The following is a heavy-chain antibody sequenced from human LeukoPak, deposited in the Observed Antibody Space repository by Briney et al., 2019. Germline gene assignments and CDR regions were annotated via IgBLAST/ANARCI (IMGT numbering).Heavy chain of an antibody. J-gene: IGHJ4*02. CDR1: GFTFSSYG. D-gene: IGHD6-19*01. CDR2: ISYNGSNK. CDR3: AKDSGIAVAGIFDY. V-gene: IGHV3-30*18. Sequence: GGSLRLSCAASGFTFSSYGMHWVRQAPGKGLEWVADISYNGSNKYYADSVKGRFTISRDNSKNTLYLQMNSLRAEDTAVYYCAKDSGIAVAGIFDYWGQGTLVTVSS.